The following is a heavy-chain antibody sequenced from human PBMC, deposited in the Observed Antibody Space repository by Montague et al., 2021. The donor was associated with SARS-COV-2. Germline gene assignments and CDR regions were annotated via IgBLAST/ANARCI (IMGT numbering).Heavy chain of an antibody. D-gene: IGHD2-8*01. CDR1: GASISSGGFY. CDR2: IYYSGTT. V-gene: IGHV4-31*03. Sequence: TLSLTCTVSGASISSGGFYWSWLRQHPRKGLEWIGFIYYSGTTYHNPSLKSRLTISIDTSKNQFSLKLSSVTAADTSVYSCARGLPYQMVSGATPNYSMAVWAQGPTFPV. J-gene: IGHJ6*02. CDR3: ARGLPYQMVSGATPNYSMAV.